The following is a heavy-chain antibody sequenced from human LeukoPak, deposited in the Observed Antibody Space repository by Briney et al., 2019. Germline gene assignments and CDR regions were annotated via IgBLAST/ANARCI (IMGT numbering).Heavy chain of an antibody. CDR1: GGTIRSFA. CDR2: FIPVFETS. J-gene: IGHJ4*02. CDR3: AKVGGYSSSWYPFDS. D-gene: IGHD6-13*01. Sequence: GSSVKVSCKASGGTIRSFAISWVRQAPGQGPEWMGSFIPVFETSRYSEKFQGRVTITADESTSTAYMELSGLKYEDTAVYYCAKVGGYSSSWYPFDSWGQGTLVTVSS. V-gene: IGHV1-69*15.